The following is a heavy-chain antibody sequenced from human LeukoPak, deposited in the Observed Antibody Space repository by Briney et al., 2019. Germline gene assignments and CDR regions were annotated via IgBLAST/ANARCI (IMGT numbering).Heavy chain of an antibody. V-gene: IGHV4-34*01. D-gene: IGHD5-24*01. CDR1: GGSFSGYY. J-gene: IGHJ5*02. CDR3: ASLKRRPTITFWFDP. CDR2: INHSGST. Sequence: SETLSLTCAVHGGSFSGYYWSWIRQPPGKGLEWIGEINHSGSTNYNPSLKSRVTISVDTSKNYFSLKLSSVTAANTALYYCASLKRRPTITFWFDPWGKGTLVTVSS.